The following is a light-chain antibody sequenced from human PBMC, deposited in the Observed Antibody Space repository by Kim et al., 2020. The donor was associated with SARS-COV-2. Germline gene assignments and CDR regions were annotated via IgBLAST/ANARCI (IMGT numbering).Light chain of an antibody. V-gene: IGLV3-19*01. CDR2: VKN. CDR1: SLERCS. CDR3: NSRDSSGNHPV. Sequence: AVGKTVSITCQGNSLERCSPNSDHRHPGQDPVLVNYVKNDRTSGIPDLFSGSSSGNSASLTITGAQAEDEADYYGNSRDSSGNHPVFGGGTQLTVL. J-gene: IGLJ3*02.